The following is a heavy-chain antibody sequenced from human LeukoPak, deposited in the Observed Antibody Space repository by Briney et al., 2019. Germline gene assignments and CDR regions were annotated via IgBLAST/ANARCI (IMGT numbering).Heavy chain of an antibody. V-gene: IGHV1-2*02. CDR1: GYTFTGYY. CDR3: ARGGDVEMATILDY. Sequence: ASVKVSCKASGYTFTGYYIHWLGQAPGQGLKWMGWVNPNSGGTNYAQKFQGRVTMTTDTSISTAYMELSRLRSDDTAVYYCARGGDVEMATILDYWGQGTLVTVSS. CDR2: VNPNSGGT. D-gene: IGHD5-24*01. J-gene: IGHJ4*02.